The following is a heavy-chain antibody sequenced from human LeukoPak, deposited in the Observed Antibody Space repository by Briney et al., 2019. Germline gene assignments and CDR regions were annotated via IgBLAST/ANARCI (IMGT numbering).Heavy chain of an antibody. D-gene: IGHD5-18*01. CDR3: ARDRTGGYNYGNYYYMDV. J-gene: IGHJ6*03. Sequence: PSETLSLTCTVSGDSINTYYWGWIRRPPGKGLEWIGYISYSGSTDSNPSLKGRVSISVDTSKNQFSLRVRSVTAADAAVYYCARDRTGGYNYGNYYYMDVWGKGTTVTVSS. CDR2: ISYSGST. V-gene: IGHV4-59*01. CDR1: GDSINTYY.